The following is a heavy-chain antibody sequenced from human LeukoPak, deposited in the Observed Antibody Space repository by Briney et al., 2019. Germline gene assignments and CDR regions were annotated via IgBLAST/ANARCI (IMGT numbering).Heavy chain of an antibody. J-gene: IGHJ3*02. CDR1: GGSFSGYY. Sequence: PSETLSLTCAVYGGSFSGYYWSWIRQPPGKGLKWIGEINHSGSTNYNPSLKSRVTISVDTSKNQFSLKLSSVTAADTAVYYCARGLVVVVAAIDAFDIWGQGTMVTVSS. CDR2: INHSGST. V-gene: IGHV4-34*01. D-gene: IGHD2-15*01. CDR3: ARGLVVVVAAIDAFDI.